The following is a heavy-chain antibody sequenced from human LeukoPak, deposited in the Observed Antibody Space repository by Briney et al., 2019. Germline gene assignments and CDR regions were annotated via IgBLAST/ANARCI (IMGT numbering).Heavy chain of an antibody. Sequence: GGSLRLSCAASGFTFSIYSRNWVRQAPGKGLEWVSYISSSSSTIYYADSVKGRFTISRDNAKNSLYLQMNSLRAGDTAVYYCAELGITMIGGVWGKGTTVTISS. J-gene: IGHJ6*04. D-gene: IGHD3-10*02. V-gene: IGHV3-48*04. CDR2: ISSSSSTI. CDR1: GFTFSIYS. CDR3: AELGITMIGGV.